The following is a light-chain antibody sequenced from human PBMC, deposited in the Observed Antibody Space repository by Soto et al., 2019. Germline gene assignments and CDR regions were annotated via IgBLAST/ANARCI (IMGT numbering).Light chain of an antibody. CDR1: SCNIGNNY. V-gene: IGLV1-51*01. CDR3: GTWDSRLGAVV. Sequence: QSLLTQPPSVSAAPGQKVTISCSGSSCNIGNNYVSWYQQLPGTAPKLLIYDNNKRPSGIPDRFSGSKSGTSATLGITGLQTGDEADYYCGTWDSRLGAVVFGGGTKLTVL. J-gene: IGLJ2*01. CDR2: DNN.